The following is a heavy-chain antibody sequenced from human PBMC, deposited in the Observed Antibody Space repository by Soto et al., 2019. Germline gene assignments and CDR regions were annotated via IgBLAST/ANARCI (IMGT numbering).Heavy chain of an antibody. D-gene: IGHD2-2*01. V-gene: IGHV4-30-4*01. CDR3: ASRRGSGKYQLPRWYFDY. CDR1: GGSISSGDYY. J-gene: IGHJ4*02. CDR2: IYYSGST. Sequence: QVQLQESGPGLVKPSQTLSLTCTVSGGSISSGDYYWSWIRQPPGKGLEWIGYIYYSGSTYYNPSLKRRVTISVAMSKNQFALKLSSVTAADTAVYYCASRRGSGKYQLPRWYFDYWGQGTLVSVSS.